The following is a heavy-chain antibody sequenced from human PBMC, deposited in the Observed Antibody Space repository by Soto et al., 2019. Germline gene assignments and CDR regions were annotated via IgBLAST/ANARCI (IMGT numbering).Heavy chain of an antibody. J-gene: IGHJ5*02. D-gene: IGHD3-16*01. CDR1: GGSISSSSFH. Sequence: SETLSLTCTVSGGSISSSSFHWGWIRQPPGKGLEWIGSIYYSGSTYYSPSLKGRFTISRDNAKNSLYLQMNSLRDEDTAVYYCAREGGGLNWFDPWGQGTLVTVSS. CDR3: AREGGGLNWFDP. CDR2: IYYSGST. V-gene: IGHV4-39*02.